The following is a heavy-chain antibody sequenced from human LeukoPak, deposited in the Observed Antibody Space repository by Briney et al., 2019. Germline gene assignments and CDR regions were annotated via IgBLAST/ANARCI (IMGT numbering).Heavy chain of an antibody. CDR3: ATNRWFDP. CDR2: ISYDGSNK. Sequence: GRSLRLSCAAAGFTFSSYGMDWVRQAAGEGLGWVAVISYDGSNKYYADSVKGRFTISRDNSKNTLHLQMNSLRAEDTAVYYCATNRWFDPWGQGTLVTVSS. V-gene: IGHV3-30*03. D-gene: IGHD2-8*01. CDR1: GFTFSSYG. J-gene: IGHJ5*02.